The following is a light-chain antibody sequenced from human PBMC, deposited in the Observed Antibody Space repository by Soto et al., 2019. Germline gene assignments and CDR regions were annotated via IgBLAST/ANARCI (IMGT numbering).Light chain of an antibody. J-gene: IGKJ1*01. CDR1: QNINSW. V-gene: IGKV1-5*03. Sequence: DIDMTQSPSTLSASVGDRVTITCRASQNINSWLAWYQQKPGQAPKLLIYEASSLEKGVPARFGGSGSGTEFTLTISSLKPDDFATYYCQQYNVSSWTFGQGTKVDIK. CDR2: EAS. CDR3: QQYNVSSWT.